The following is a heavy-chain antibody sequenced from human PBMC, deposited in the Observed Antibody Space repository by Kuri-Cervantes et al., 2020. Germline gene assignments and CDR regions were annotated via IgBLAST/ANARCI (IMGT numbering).Heavy chain of an antibody. D-gene: IGHD2/OR15-2a*01. CDR2: IGSAGDT. V-gene: IGHV3-13*01. Sequence: GESLKISCAASGFTFRTYDMHWVRQSPGRGLEWLSTIGSAGDTYYSGSVKGRFTISRDNSKNTLYLQLSNVGGEDTAVYFCAKQEVISGSPFVDYWGQGTLVTVSS. CDR3: AKQEVISGSPFVDY. CDR1: GFTFRTYD. J-gene: IGHJ4*02.